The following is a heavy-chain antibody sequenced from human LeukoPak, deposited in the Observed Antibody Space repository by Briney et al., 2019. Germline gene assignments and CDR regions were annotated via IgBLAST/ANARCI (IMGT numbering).Heavy chain of an antibody. V-gene: IGHV1-2*02. CDR3: ARDKIVGLSWWDWFDP. D-gene: IGHD2-8*02. Sequence: GASVKVSCKASGYTFTCYYMHWVRQAPGQGLEWMGWINPNSGGTNYAQKFQGRVTMTRDTSISTAYMELSRLRSDDTAVYYCARDKIVGLSWWDWFDPWGQGTLVTVSS. CDR1: GYTFTCYY. J-gene: IGHJ5*02. CDR2: INPNSGGT.